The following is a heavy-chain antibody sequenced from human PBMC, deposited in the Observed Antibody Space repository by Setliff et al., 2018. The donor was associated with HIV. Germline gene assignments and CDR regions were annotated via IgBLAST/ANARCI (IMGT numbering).Heavy chain of an antibody. CDR2: IYAGGST. Sequence: PGGSLRLSCAASGLTDTYNYMSWVRQAPGKGLEWVSVIYAGGSTYYADSVKGRFTISRDNSKNMLYLQMDSLRAEDTAVYYCARGRNRNYGVYGRDVWGQGTTVTVSS. CDR1: GLTDTYNY. D-gene: IGHD1-7*01. CDR3: ARGRNRNYGVYGRDV. V-gene: IGHV3-53*01. J-gene: IGHJ6*02.